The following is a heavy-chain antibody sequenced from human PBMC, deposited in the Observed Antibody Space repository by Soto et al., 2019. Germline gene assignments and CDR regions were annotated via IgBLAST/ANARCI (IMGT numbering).Heavy chain of an antibody. Sequence: QITLKESGPTLVKPTQTLTLTCTFSGFSLSTSAVGVGWIRRPPGKALEWLGLIYWNDDKRYSPSLKSRLTISNATSKNQVLLRMTNLDPVDTATYHCAHIPVGGSGHFDLWGRGTLVTVSS. V-gene: IGHV2-5*01. J-gene: IGHJ2*01. CDR2: IYWNDDK. D-gene: IGHD2-15*01. CDR1: GFSLSTSAVG. CDR3: AHIPVGGSGHFDL.